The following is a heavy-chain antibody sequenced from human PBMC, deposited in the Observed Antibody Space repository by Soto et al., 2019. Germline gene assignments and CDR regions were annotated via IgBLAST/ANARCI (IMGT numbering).Heavy chain of an antibody. CDR3: AREITDYGMDV. CDR2: MNPNSGNT. J-gene: IGHJ6*02. Sequence: QVQLVQSGAEMKKPGASVKVSCKASRYTFTSYDVNWVRQATGQGLEWMGWMNPNSGNTGYAQKFLGRVTMTRNTSISTAYMELSSLRSEDTAVYYCAREITDYGMDVWGQGTTVTVSS. V-gene: IGHV1-8*01. CDR1: RYTFTSYD. D-gene: IGHD3-16*01.